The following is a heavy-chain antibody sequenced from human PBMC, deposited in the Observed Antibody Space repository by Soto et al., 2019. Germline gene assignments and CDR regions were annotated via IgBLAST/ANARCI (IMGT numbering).Heavy chain of an antibody. Sequence: QVQLVESGGGVVQPGRSLRLSCAASGFTFSSYAMHWVRQAPGKGLEWLAVISYDGINKYYADSVKGRFTISRDNSKNTLYLQLNSLRAEDTAVYYCARGATRDYWGQGTLVTVSS. CDR1: GFTFSSYA. CDR2: ISYDGINK. CDR3: ARGATRDY. J-gene: IGHJ4*02. D-gene: IGHD2-15*01. V-gene: IGHV3-30-3*01.